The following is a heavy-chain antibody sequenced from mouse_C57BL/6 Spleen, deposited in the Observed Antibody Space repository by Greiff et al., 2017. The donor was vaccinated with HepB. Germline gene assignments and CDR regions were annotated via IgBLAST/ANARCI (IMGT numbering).Heavy chain of an antibody. Sequence: QVQLQQPGAELVMPGASVKLSCKASGYTFTSYWMHWVKQRPGQGLEWIGEIDPSDSYTNYNQKFKGKSTLTVDKSSSTAYMQLSSLTSQDSAVYYSARSGDGYVYDAMDDGGQGTSVTVSS. CDR1: GYTFTSYW. CDR3: ARSGDGYVYDAMDD. J-gene: IGHJ4*01. CDR2: IDPSDSYT. V-gene: IGHV1-69*01. D-gene: IGHD2-2*01.